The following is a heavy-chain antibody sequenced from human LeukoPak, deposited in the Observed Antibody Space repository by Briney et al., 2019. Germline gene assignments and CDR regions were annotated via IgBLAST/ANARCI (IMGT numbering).Heavy chain of an antibody. J-gene: IGHJ5*02. V-gene: IGHV4-38-2*01. CDR3: ARRLWSGDSGWFDP. CDR2: IYHSGST. D-gene: IGHD3-3*01. Sequence: PSETLSLTCAVSGYSISSGYYWGWIRQPPGKGLEWIGSIYHSGSTYYNPSLKSRVTISVDTSKNQFSLKLSSVTAADTAVYYCARRLWSGDSGWFDPWGQGTLVTVSS. CDR1: GYSISSGYY.